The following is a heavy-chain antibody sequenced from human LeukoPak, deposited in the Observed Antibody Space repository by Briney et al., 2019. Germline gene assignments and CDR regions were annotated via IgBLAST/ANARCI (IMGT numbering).Heavy chain of an antibody. CDR1: GGSISSSSYY. Sequence: PSETLSLTCTVSGGSISSSSYYWGWIRQPPEKGLEWIGSVYYSGSTYYSPSLKSRVTISVDTSKNQFSLKLSSVTAADTAIYYCAKLNKDSAGNSRRPFDCWGQGTLVTVSS. J-gene: IGHJ4*02. CDR3: AKLNKDSAGNSRRPFDC. CDR2: VYYSGST. D-gene: IGHD6-13*01. V-gene: IGHV4-39*01.